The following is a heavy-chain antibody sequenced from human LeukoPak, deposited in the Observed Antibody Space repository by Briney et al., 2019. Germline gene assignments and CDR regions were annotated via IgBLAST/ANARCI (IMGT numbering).Heavy chain of an antibody. J-gene: IGHJ4*02. Sequence: GGSRRLSCAASGFTFSTSWMSWVRRFPGRGLEWVANIHPDGSEEYYVDSVKGRFTVSRDNAKNSLFLQMNSLRAEDTAVYYCARDDGFRGVDYWGQGTLVNVSS. CDR1: GFTFSTSW. CDR3: ARDDGFRGVDY. V-gene: IGHV3-7*01. D-gene: IGHD3-10*01. CDR2: IHPDGSEE.